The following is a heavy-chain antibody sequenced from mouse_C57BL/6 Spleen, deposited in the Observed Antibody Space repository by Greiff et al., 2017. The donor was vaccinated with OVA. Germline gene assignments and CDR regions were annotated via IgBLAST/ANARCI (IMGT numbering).Heavy chain of an antibody. Sequence: VKLQESGPGLVQPSQSLSITCTVSGFSLTSYGVHWVRQSPGKGLEWLGVIWSGGSTDYNAAFISRLSISKDNSKSQVFFKMNSLQADDTAIYYCARNRAVGGYWYFDVWGTGTTVTVSS. J-gene: IGHJ1*03. V-gene: IGHV2-2*01. D-gene: IGHD3-1*01. CDR2: IWSGGST. CDR3: ARNRAVGGYWYFDV. CDR1: GFSLTSYG.